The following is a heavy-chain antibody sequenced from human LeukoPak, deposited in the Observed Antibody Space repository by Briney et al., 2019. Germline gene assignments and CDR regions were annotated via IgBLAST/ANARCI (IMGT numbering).Heavy chain of an antibody. J-gene: IGHJ6*02. Sequence: PSETLSLTCAVYGGSFSGYYWSWIRQPSGKGLEWIGEINHSGGTNYNPSLKSRVTISVDTSKNQFSLKLSSVTAADTAVYYCARGRKGYSGSYYYYGMDVWGQGTTVTVSS. D-gene: IGHD5-12*01. CDR2: INHSGGT. CDR1: GGSFSGYY. CDR3: ARGRKGYSGSYYYYGMDV. V-gene: IGHV4-34*01.